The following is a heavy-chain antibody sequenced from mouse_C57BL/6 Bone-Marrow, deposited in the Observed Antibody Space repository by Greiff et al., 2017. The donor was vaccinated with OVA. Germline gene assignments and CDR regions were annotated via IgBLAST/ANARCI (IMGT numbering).Heavy chain of an antibody. J-gene: IGHJ4*01. CDR3: ARADRWLLRNYAMDY. V-gene: IGHV1-81*01. Sequence: VQLQQSGAELARPGASVKLSCKASGYTFTSYGISWVKQRTGQGLEWIGEIYPRSGNTYYNEQFKGKATLTADKSSSTAYMELRSLTSEDSAVYFCARADRWLLRNYAMDYWGQGTSVTVSS. CDR1: GYTFTSYG. CDR2: IYPRSGNT. D-gene: IGHD2-3*01.